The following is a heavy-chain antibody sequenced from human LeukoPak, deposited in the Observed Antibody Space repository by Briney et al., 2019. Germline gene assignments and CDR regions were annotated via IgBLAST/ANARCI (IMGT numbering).Heavy chain of an antibody. CDR1: GFTFSDYF. V-gene: IGHV3-11*06. Sequence: GGSLRLSCVASGFTFSDYFMSWIRQAPGKGLECVSYISGTGSSTNYADSAKVRFTISRDNSKDSLYLQMNSLRAEDTAVYYCARVWSGSRRRYFDYWGQGILVTVSS. D-gene: IGHD1-26*01. CDR2: ISGTGSST. J-gene: IGHJ4*02. CDR3: ARVWSGSRRRYFDY.